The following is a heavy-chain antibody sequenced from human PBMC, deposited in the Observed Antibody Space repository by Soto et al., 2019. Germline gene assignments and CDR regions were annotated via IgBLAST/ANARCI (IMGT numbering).Heavy chain of an antibody. V-gene: IGHV3-23*01. CDR3: AKVLKTWYFDY. J-gene: IGHJ4*02. CDR1: GFTFSSYA. Sequence: GGSLRLSCAASGFTFSSYAMSWVRQAPGKGLEWVSAISGIGGSTYHADSVKGRFTISRDNSKNTLYLQINSLRSEDTAVYYCAKVLKTWYFDYWGQGTLVTVSS. CDR2: ISGIGGST.